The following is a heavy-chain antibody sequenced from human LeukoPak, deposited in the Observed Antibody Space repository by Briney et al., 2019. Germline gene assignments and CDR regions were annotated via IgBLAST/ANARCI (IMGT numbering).Heavy chain of an antibody. V-gene: IGHV4-59*12. CDR2: IYYSGSTNYNPSLT. Sequence: SETLSLTCTVSGGSMSSYYWSWIRQPPGKGLEWIGDIYYSGSTNYNPSLTNYNPSLKSRLTISVDTSKNQFSLKLSSVTAADAALYYCVREGDCSTGSCNDPVDYWGQGTLVTVSS. D-gene: IGHD2-15*01. CDR3: VREGDCSTGSCNDPVDY. CDR1: GGSMSSYY. J-gene: IGHJ4*02.